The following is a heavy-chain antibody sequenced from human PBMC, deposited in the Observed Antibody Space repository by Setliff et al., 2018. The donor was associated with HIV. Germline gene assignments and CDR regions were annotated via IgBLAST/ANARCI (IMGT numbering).Heavy chain of an antibody. CDR3: ARGKSGSFSHYYYYMDV. Sequence: ASVKVSCKASGYTFTDYYFHWVRQTPGQGLDYMGWINPSNGGTNYAQKFQGRITLTRDTSISAAYMELNSLTSDDTAMYYCARGKSGSFSHYYYYMDVWGRGTTVTVSS. J-gene: IGHJ6*03. CDR1: GYTFTDYY. D-gene: IGHD3-10*01. V-gene: IGHV1-2*02. CDR2: INPSNGGT.